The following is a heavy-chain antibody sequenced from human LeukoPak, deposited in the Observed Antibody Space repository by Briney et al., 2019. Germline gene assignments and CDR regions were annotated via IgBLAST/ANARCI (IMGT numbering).Heavy chain of an antibody. J-gene: IGHJ5*02. Sequence: GGSLRLSCAASGFTFSSYAMHWVRQAPGKGLEWVAVISYDGSNKYYADSVKGRFTISRDNSKNTLYLQMNSLRAEDTAVYYCATKEVWFDPWGQGILVTVSS. V-gene: IGHV3-30-3*01. CDR3: ATKEVWFDP. CDR2: ISYDGSNK. CDR1: GFTFSSYA.